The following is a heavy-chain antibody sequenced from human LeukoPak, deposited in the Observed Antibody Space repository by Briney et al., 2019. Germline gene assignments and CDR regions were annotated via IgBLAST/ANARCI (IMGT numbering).Heavy chain of an antibody. Sequence: SETLSFTCTVSGGSISSYYWSWIRQPPGKGLEWIGRIYTSGSTNYNPSLKSRVTISVDTSKNQFSLKLSSVTAADTAVYYCAREPSYDFWSGYYFDYWGQGTLVTVSS. D-gene: IGHD3-3*01. CDR3: AREPSYDFWSGYYFDY. V-gene: IGHV4-4*08. CDR1: GGSISSYY. CDR2: IYTSGST. J-gene: IGHJ4*02.